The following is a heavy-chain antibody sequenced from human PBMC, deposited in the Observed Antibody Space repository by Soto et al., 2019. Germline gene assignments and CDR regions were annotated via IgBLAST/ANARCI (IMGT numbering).Heavy chain of an antibody. Sequence: EVQLLESGGGLVQPGGSLRLSCAASGFTFSSYAMSWVRQAPGKGLEWVSAISGSGGSTYYADSVTGLFTIYRNNSKHTLFLLMNSLGAEDTVLYYYPTDALIDSIHSLWWYFDLWGRGTLVTVSS. CDR1: GFTFSSYA. D-gene: IGHD2-15*01. CDR2: ISGSGGST. CDR3: PTDALIDSIHSLWWYFDL. J-gene: IGHJ2*01. V-gene: IGHV3-23*01.